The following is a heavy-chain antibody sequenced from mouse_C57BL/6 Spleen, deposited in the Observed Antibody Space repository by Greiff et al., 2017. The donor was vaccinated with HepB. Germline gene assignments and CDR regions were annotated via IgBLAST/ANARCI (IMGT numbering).Heavy chain of an antibody. V-gene: IGHV1-69*01. D-gene: IGHD1-1*01. CDR2: IDPSDSYT. Sequence: QVQLQQPGAELVMPGASVKLSCKASGYTFTSYWMHWVKQRPGQGLEWIGEIDPSDSYTNYNQKFKGKSTLTVDKSSSTAYMQLSSLTSEDSAVYYCARQDYYGSSSDWYFDVWGTGTTVTVSS. CDR1: GYTFTSYW. CDR3: ARQDYYGSSSDWYFDV. J-gene: IGHJ1*03.